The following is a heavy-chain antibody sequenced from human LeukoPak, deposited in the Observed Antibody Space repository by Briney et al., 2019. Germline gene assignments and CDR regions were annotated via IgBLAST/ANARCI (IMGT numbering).Heavy chain of an antibody. CDR2: ISYSGST. CDR3: ARAVSSVVVIPF. V-gene: IGHV4-61*01. D-gene: IGHD3-22*01. Sequence: PSETLSLTCTVSGGSVSSGRYYWSWIRQPPGKGLEWIGYISYSGSTNYNHSLKSRVTISVDTSKNQFSLKLSSVTAADTAMYYCARAVSSVVVIPFWGQGTLVTVSS. CDR1: GGSVSSGRYY. J-gene: IGHJ4*02.